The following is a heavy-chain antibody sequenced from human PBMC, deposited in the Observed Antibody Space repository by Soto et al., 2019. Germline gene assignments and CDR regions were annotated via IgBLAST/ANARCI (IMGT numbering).Heavy chain of an antibody. CDR3: AKGPQAGYYDSGTFYSSVP. V-gene: IGHV4-34*01. J-gene: IGHJ5*02. Sequence: TSQTLSLTCAVYGGPLYGNNCSRLRHPQGQGLEWIGKINHSGSANYDPTFKSRFSISVDTSKNQMSRQLSSVSAADTAVYYCAKGPQAGYYDSGTFYSSVPWGQGTLVTVSS. CDR1: GGPLYGNN. CDR2: INHSGSA. D-gene: IGHD3-10*01.